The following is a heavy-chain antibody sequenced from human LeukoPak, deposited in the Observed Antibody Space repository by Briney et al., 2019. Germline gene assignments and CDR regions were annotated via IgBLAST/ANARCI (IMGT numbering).Heavy chain of an antibody. D-gene: IGHD6-13*01. CDR2: IYTGGIT. CDR1: GGSISSFY. CDR3: ARDRRIAVAVTPFDY. Sequence: SETLSLTCTVSGGSISSFYWSWIRQSAGKGLEWIGRIYTGGITNYNPSLKSRVSMSVDTSKNQFSLRLSSVTAADTAMYYCARDRRIAVAVTPFDYWGQGTLVAVSS. J-gene: IGHJ4*02. V-gene: IGHV4-4*07.